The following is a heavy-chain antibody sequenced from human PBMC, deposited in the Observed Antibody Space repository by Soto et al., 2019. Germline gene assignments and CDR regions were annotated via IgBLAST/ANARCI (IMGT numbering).Heavy chain of an antibody. V-gene: IGHV3-23*01. Sequence: GGSLRLSCAASGFTFSSYAMSWVRQAPGKGLEWVSAISGSGGSTYYADSVKGRFTISRDNSKNTLYLQMNSLRAEDPAVYYCAKDTRITIFGVVIIRPLDYWGQGTLVTVSS. CDR1: GFTFSSYA. D-gene: IGHD3-3*01. J-gene: IGHJ4*02. CDR3: AKDTRITIFGVVIIRPLDY. CDR2: ISGSGGST.